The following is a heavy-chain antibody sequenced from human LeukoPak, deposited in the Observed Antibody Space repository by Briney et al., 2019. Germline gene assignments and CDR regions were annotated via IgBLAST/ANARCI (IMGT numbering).Heavy chain of an antibody. Sequence: SETLSLTCIVSDASITSNYWGWIRQTPGKTLEWIAYIHHSGTSNYNPSLRSRATISINTSQNKFSLNLYSVTAADTAVYHCARWGDGTGYKAFDIWGQGTMVTVSS. CDR1: DASITSNY. CDR3: ARWGDGTGYKAFDI. CDR2: IHHSGTS. J-gene: IGHJ3*02. D-gene: IGHD3-9*01. V-gene: IGHV4-59*01.